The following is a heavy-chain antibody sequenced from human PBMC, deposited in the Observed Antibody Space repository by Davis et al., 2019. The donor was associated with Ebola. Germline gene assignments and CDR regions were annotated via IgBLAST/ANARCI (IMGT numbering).Heavy chain of an antibody. CDR1: GSIFSSNW. J-gene: IGHJ4*02. D-gene: IGHD4-17*01. V-gene: IGHV3-74*01. Sequence: GESLKISCAASGSIFSSNWMHWVRPAPGKGLVWVSRTNSDGGITSYADSVKGRFTISRDNAKSTLYLQMNSLTAEDTAVYYCVRTTYGAPEYWGQGTLVTVSS. CDR3: VRTTYGAPEY. CDR2: TNSDGGIT.